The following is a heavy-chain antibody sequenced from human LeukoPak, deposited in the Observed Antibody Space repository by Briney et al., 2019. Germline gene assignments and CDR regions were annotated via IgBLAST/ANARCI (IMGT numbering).Heavy chain of an antibody. Sequence: ASVKVSCKASGYTFTNYGISWVRQAPGQGLEWMGWISAYNDNKNYTQNLQGRVTMTTDTSTGTAYMELRSLRSDDTAVYYCARDGGRSRLKLYMDAWGKGTTVTVSS. CDR2: ISAYNDNK. J-gene: IGHJ6*03. V-gene: IGHV1-18*01. CDR1: GYTFTNYG. CDR3: ARDGGRSRLKLYMDA. D-gene: IGHD2-8*01.